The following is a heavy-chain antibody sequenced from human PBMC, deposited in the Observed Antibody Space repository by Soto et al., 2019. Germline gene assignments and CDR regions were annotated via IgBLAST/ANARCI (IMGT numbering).Heavy chain of an antibody. J-gene: IGHJ6*02. CDR1: GGTFSSYA. CDR2: IIPIFGTA. CDR3: ASSDIVVVPAARGYYYYYGMDV. D-gene: IGHD2-2*01. V-gene: IGHV1-69*06. Sequence: SVKVSCKASGGTFSSYAISWVRQAPGQGLEWMGGIIPIFGTANYAQKFQGRVTITADKSTSTAYMELSSLRSEDTAVYYCASSDIVVVPAARGYYYYYGMDVWGQGTTVTVSS.